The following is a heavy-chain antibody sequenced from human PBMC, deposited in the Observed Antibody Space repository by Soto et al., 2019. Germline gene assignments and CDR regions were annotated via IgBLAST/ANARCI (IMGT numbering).Heavy chain of an antibody. V-gene: IGHV3-48*02. D-gene: IGHD4-17*01. Sequence: EVQLVESGGGLVQPGGSLRLSCAASGFTFSSYSMNWVRQAPGKGLEWVSYISSSSSTIYYADSVKGRFTISRDNAKNSLYLQMNSLGDEDTAVYYCARHPNDYGDYYIDYWGQGTLVTVSS. CDR2: ISSSSSTI. CDR3: ARHPNDYGDYYIDY. J-gene: IGHJ4*02. CDR1: GFTFSSYS.